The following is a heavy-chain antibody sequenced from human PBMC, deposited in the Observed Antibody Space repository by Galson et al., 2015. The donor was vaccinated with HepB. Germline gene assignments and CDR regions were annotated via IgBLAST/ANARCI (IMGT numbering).Heavy chain of an antibody. V-gene: IGHV3-7*01. CDR2: IKPDGNEE. Sequence: SLRLSCAASGFNFSNYWMSWVRQAPGKGLEWVANIKPDGNEEYYVDSVKGRFTISRDNAKNSLYLQMNNLRVEDTAVYYCGRTMDVWGQGTTVTVSS. CDR1: GFNFSNYW. J-gene: IGHJ6*01. CDR3: GRTMDV.